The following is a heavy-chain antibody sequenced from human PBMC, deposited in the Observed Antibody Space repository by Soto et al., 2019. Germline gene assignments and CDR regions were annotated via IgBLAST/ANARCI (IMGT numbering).Heavy chain of an antibody. J-gene: IGHJ4*02. CDR2: ISAYNGNT. Sequence: SVKLSCTASGYTFTSYGISWVRQAPGQGLEWMGWISAYNGNTNYAQKLQGRVTMTTDTSTSTAYMELRSLRSDDTAVYYCARHSGIITSCSRGFDDRGPGTLVTLSS. V-gene: IGHV1-18*04. CDR3: ARHSGIITSCSRGFDD. D-gene: IGHD2-2*01. CDR1: GYTFTSYG.